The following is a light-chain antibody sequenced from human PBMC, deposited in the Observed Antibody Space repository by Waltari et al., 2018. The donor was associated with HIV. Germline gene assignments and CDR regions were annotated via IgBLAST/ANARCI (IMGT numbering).Light chain of an antibody. CDR2: HAF. Sequence: DIQMTQSPSSVSESVGDRVTITCQATQDITNSLNWYQQKPGKDPKILIYHAFSLETGVPSRFTGGRSGTDLTFTISDLQPEDTATYFCLQHDDFPYTFGQGTKLQIK. CDR3: LQHDDFPYT. J-gene: IGKJ2*01. CDR1: QDITNS. V-gene: IGKV1-33*01.